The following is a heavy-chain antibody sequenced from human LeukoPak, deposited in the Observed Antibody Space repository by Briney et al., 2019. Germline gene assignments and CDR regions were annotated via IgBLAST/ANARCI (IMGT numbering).Heavy chain of an antibody. CDR3: ARTYGSGLSAFDI. J-gene: IGHJ3*02. V-gene: IGHV4-31*01. CDR2: IYYSGNT. Sequence: SETLSLTCTVSGGSISSGGYYWSWVRQHPGKGLEWIGYIYYSGNTYYNPSLKGLVTISVDTSKNQFSLKLSSVTAADTAVYYCARTYGSGLSAFDIWGQGTMVTVSS. CDR1: GGSISSGGYY. D-gene: IGHD3-10*01.